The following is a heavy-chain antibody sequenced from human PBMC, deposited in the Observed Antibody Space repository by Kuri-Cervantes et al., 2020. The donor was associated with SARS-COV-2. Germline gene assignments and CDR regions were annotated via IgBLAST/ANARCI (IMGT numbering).Heavy chain of an antibody. D-gene: IGHD3-3*01. V-gene: IGHV3-23*05. CDR1: GFSFSNYA. CDR2: VYSSDART. Sequence: LSLTCAASGFSFSNYAMSWVRQAPGRGLEWVAVVYSSDARTYYADSAKGRFSISRDNSKNTVYLQMNGLRVEDTAVYYCAKVGLAQNDFWSGYYTGWGQGTLVTVSS. CDR3: AKVGLAQNDFWSGYYTG. J-gene: IGHJ4*02.